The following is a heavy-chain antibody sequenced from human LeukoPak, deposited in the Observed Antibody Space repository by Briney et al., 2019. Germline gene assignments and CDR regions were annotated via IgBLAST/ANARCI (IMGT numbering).Heavy chain of an antibody. V-gene: IGHV4-59*08. J-gene: IGHJ2*01. D-gene: IGHD2-8*01. CDR2: IYYSGST. Sequence: PSQTLSLTCTVSGGSISSYYWSWIRQPPGKGLEWIGYIYYSGSTNYNPSLKSRVTISLDTSKNQFSLKVSSVTAADTALYYCAGQGAVSHRYFDLWGRGTLVTVSS. CDR1: GGSISSYY. CDR3: AGQGAVSHRYFDL.